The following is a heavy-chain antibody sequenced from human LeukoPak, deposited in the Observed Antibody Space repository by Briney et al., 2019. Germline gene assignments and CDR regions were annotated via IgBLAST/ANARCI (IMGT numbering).Heavy chain of an antibody. CDR3: ARDRWFDP. CDR1: DGSISTYY. V-gene: IGHV4-59*01. Sequence: SETLSLTCTVSDGSISTYYWSWIRQPPGKGLEWIGHIYYSGSTNYNPSFKSRVTISVDTSKNQFSLKLSSVTAADTAVYYCARDRWFDPWGQGTLVTVSS. CDR2: IYYSGST. J-gene: IGHJ5*02.